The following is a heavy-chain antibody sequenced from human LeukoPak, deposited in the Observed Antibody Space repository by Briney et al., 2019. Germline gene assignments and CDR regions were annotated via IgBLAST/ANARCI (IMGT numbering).Heavy chain of an antibody. V-gene: IGHV3-7*01. Sequence: GGSLRLSCAASGFTFSSYWISWVRQAPGKGLDWVANIKEDGSVKYYLDSVKGRFTISRDNVKNSLYLQMNSLRAEDTAVYYCARDRGWLQFDYWGQGTVVTVS. CDR3: ARDRGWLQFDY. D-gene: IGHD5-24*01. J-gene: IGHJ4*02. CDR2: IKEDGSVK. CDR1: GFTFSSYW.